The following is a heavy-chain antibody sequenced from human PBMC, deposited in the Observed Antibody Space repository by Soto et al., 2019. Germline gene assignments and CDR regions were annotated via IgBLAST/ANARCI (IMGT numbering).Heavy chain of an antibody. CDR1: GDSVSSDYW. CDR3: ARSGEQWLGPVADY. J-gene: IGHJ4*02. Sequence: QVQLQESGPGLVTPSTTLSLTCSVSGDSVSSDYWWSWVRQSPGKGLEWSGEIYHLGTTNSNPSLKSRVTISLDKSKNEVSLRLTSVTAADTAVYFCARSGEQWLGPVADYWGQGILVNVSS. D-gene: IGHD6-19*01. CDR2: IYHLGTT. V-gene: IGHV4-4*02.